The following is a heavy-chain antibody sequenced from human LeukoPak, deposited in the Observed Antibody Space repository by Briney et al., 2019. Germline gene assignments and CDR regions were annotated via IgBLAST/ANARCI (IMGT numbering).Heavy chain of an antibody. D-gene: IGHD1-20*01. CDR2: INPNSGGT. V-gene: IGHV1-2*02. CDR1: GYTFTGYY. CDR3: ARVQAITGTIGYYYYYMDV. J-gene: IGHJ6*03. Sequence: ASVKVSCKASGYTFTGYYMHWVRQAPGQGLEWMGWINPNSGGTSYAQKFQGRVTMTRDTSISTAYMELSRLRSDDTAVYYCARVQAITGTIGYYYYYMDVWGKGSTVTISS.